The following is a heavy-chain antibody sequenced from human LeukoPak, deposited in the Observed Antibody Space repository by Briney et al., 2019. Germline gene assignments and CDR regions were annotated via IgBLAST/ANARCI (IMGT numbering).Heavy chain of an antibody. V-gene: IGHV3-53*01. J-gene: IGHJ4*02. CDR2: IYSGGST. CDR3: ARSPLLVAGYYFDY. Sequence: GSLRLSCAASGFTVSSNYMSWVRQAPGKGLEWVSVIYSGGSTYYADSVKGRFTISRDNSKNTLYLQMNSLRAEDTAVYYCARSPLLVAGYYFDYWGQGTLVTVSS. CDR1: GFTVSSNY. D-gene: IGHD2-8*02.